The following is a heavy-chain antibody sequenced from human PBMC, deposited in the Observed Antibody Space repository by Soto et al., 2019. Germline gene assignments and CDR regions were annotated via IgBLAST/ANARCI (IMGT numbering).Heavy chain of an antibody. V-gene: IGHV1-24*01. CDR2: FDPEDGET. J-gene: IGHJ6*02. D-gene: IGHD1-20*01. CDR3: AIRRMRISYNVTVYPYYFYGMDG. CDR1: GYTLTELS. Sequence: ASVKVSCTVSGYTLTELSMHWVRQAPGKGLEWMGGFDPEDGETIYAQKFQGRVTMTEDTSTGTAYMELSSLRSEDTAAYYCAIRRMRISYNVTVYPYYFYGMDGWAQGTTV.